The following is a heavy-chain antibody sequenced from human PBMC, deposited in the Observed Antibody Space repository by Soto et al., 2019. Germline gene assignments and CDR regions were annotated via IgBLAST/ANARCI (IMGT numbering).Heavy chain of an antibody. CDR2: IWYDGSNK. J-gene: IGHJ3*02. Sequence: GGSLRLSCAASGFTFSSYGMHWVRQAPGKGLEWVAVIWYDGSNKYYADSVKGRFTISRDNSKNTLYLQMNSLRAEDTAVYYCARAQENMITFGGVIGGGGAFDIWGQGTMVTVSS. CDR1: GFTFSSYG. CDR3: ARAQENMITFGGVIGGGGAFDI. D-gene: IGHD3-16*02. V-gene: IGHV3-33*01.